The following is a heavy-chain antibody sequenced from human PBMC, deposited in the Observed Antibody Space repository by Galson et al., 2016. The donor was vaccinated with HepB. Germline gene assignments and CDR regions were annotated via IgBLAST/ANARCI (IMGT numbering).Heavy chain of an antibody. D-gene: IGHD3-10*01. J-gene: IGHJ5*02. Sequence: QSGAEVKKPGESLKISCKGSGYSFTTYWIGWVRQMPGKGLEWMGIIYPGDSHTRYSPSFQGQVTISADKSIDTADLQWSSLKASDTAIYYCARQVEASGGGWLDPWGQGTLVIVSS. CDR2: IYPGDSHT. CDR1: GYSFTTYW. V-gene: IGHV5-51*01. CDR3: ARQVEASGGGWLDP.